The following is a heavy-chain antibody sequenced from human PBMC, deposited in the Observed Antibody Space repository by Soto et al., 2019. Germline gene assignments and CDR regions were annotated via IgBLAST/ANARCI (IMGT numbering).Heavy chain of an antibody. CDR2: ISAYNGNT. CDR3: ATTKDYYDSSGYYFRY. V-gene: IGHV1-18*01. Sequence: GASVKVSCKASGYTFTSYGISWVRQAPGQGLEWMGWISAYNGNTNHAQKLQGRVTMTTDTSTSTAYMELRSLRSDDTAVYYCATTKDYYDSSGYYFRYWGQGTLVTVS. D-gene: IGHD3-22*01. CDR1: GYTFTSYG. J-gene: IGHJ4*02.